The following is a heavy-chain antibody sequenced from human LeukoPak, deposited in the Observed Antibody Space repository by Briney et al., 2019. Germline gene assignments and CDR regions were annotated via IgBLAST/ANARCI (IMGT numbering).Heavy chain of an antibody. CDR2: IYTSGST. Sequence: SETLSLTCTVSGGSISSGSYYWSWIRQPARKGLEWIGRIYTSGSTNYNPSLKSRVTISVDTSKNQFSLKLSSVTAADTAVYYCARVRYCSSTSCYKAYWYFDLWGRGTLVTVSS. D-gene: IGHD2-2*02. J-gene: IGHJ2*01. CDR3: ARVRYCSSTSCYKAYWYFDL. CDR1: GGSISSGSYY. V-gene: IGHV4-61*02.